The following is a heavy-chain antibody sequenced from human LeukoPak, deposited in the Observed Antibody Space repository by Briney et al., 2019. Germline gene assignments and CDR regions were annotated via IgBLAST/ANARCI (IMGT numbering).Heavy chain of an antibody. CDR1: GGTFSSYA. D-gene: IGHD1-26*01. Sequence: SVKVSCRASGGTFSSYAISWVRQAPGQGLEWMGRIIPIFGTANYAQKFQGRVTITTDESTSTAYMELSSLRSEDTAVYYCASVGAEWELPDYWGQGTLVTVSS. J-gene: IGHJ4*01. CDR2: IIPIFGTA. V-gene: IGHV1-69*05. CDR3: ASVGAEWELPDY.